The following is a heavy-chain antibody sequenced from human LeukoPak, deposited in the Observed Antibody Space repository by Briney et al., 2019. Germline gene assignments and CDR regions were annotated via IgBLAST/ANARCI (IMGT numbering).Heavy chain of an antibody. CDR1: GYTLTELS. CDR2: FDPEDGET. CDR3: ATDADYYGSGSYHARFDY. V-gene: IGHV1-24*01. J-gene: IGHJ4*02. Sequence: GASVKVSCKVSGYTLTELSMHWERQAPGKGLEWMGGFDPEDGETIYAQKFQGRVTMTEDTSTDTAYMELSSLRSEDTAVYYCATDADYYGSGSYHARFDYWGQGTLVTVSS. D-gene: IGHD3-10*01.